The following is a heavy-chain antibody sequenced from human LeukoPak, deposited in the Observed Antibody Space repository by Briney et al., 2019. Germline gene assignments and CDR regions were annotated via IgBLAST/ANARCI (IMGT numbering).Heavy chain of an antibody. V-gene: IGHV1-2*02. Sequence: ASVKVSCKASGYPFSAPHIHWVQQAPGQGLEWMGWIVPDGRDTKYAEKFQGGMTMTVDTSINTAYMELNSVTSADTAVYYCSGRHGPGPVWGQGTLITASS. J-gene: IGHJ4*02. D-gene: IGHD3-10*01. CDR3: SGRHGPGPV. CDR1: GYPFSAPH. CDR2: IVPDGRDT.